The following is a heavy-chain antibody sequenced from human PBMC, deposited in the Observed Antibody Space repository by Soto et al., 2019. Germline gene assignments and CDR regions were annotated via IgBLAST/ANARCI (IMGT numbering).Heavy chain of an antibody. V-gene: IGHV3-30-3*01. D-gene: IGHD3-10*01. CDR3: AREAMVRGVSSLDV. CDR2: ISYDGSNK. CDR1: GFTFSSYA. Sequence: QVQLVESGGGVVQPGRSLRLSCAASGFTFSSYAMHWVRQAPGKGLEWVAVISYDGSNKYYADSVKGRFTISRDNSKNTLYLQMNSLRAEDTAVYYCAREAMVRGVSSLDVW. J-gene: IGHJ6*01.